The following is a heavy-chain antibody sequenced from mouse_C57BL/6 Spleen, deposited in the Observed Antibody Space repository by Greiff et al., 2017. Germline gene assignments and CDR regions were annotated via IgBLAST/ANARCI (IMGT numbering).Heavy chain of an antibody. Sequence: VQLQESGAELVRPGTSVKLSCKASGYTFTSYWMHWVKQRPGQGLEWIGVIDPSDSYTNYNQKFKGKATLTVDTSSSTAYMQLSSLTSEDSAVYYCARSKDGYSWFAYWGQGTLVTVSA. J-gene: IGHJ3*01. D-gene: IGHD2-3*01. V-gene: IGHV1-59*01. CDR3: ARSKDGYSWFAY. CDR2: IDPSDSYT. CDR1: GYTFTSYW.